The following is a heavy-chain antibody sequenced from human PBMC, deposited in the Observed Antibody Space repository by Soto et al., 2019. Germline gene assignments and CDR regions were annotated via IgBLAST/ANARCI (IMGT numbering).Heavy chain of an antibody. J-gene: IGHJ4*02. V-gene: IGHV3-33*01. Sequence: GGSLRLSCAASGFTFSNYGMHWVRQAPGKGLEWVAVIWYDGNNKYYADSVKGRFTISRDNSNNSLYVQMTSLRAEDTTVYYCARGLHSLFDYWGQGTLVTVSS. CDR3: ARGLHSLFDY. CDR1: GFTFSNYG. D-gene: IGHD2-21*01. CDR2: IWYDGNNK.